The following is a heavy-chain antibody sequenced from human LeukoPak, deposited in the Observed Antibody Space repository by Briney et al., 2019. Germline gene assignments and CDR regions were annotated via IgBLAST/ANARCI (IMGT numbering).Heavy chain of an antibody. J-gene: IGHJ4*02. D-gene: IGHD3-22*01. CDR1: WGSSRSRYY. CDR2: IYHSGST. Sequence: TPEIRSWTCTVSWGSSRSRYYWGWIRQPPGKGLEWIGSIYHSGSTYYNPSLKSRVTISVDTSKNQFSLKLSSVTAADTAVYYCARDDYYDSRGYYNLFDYWGQGTLVTVSS. V-gene: IGHV4-38-2*02. CDR3: ARDDYYDSRGYYNLFDY.